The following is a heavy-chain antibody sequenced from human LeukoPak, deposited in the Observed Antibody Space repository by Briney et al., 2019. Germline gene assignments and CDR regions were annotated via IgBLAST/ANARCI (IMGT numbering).Heavy chain of an antibody. V-gene: IGHV4-39*07. Sequence: SETLSLTCTVFGDSISSSSYYWGWIRQPPGKGLEWIGNIYYSGSTNYNPSLKSRVTISVDTSKNQFSLKLSSVTAADTAVYYCAREAGCSGGSCYSHWFDPWGQGTLVTVSS. CDR1: GDSISSSSYY. CDR2: IYYSGST. CDR3: AREAGCSGGSCYSHWFDP. J-gene: IGHJ5*02. D-gene: IGHD2-15*01.